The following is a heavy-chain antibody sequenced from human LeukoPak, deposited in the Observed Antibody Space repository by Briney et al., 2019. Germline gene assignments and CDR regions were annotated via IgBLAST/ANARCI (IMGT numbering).Heavy chain of an antibody. J-gene: IGHJ4*02. D-gene: IGHD2-8*01. CDR2: IYTSGST. CDR3: AREEVYISHLYYFDY. V-gene: IGHV4-4*07. CDR1: GGSINSYY. Sequence: SETLSLTCTVSGGSINSYYWSWIRQPAGKGLEWIGRIYTSGSTNYNPSLKSRVTMSVDTSKNQFSLKLSSVTAADTAVYYCAREEVYISHLYYFDYWGQGTLVTVSS.